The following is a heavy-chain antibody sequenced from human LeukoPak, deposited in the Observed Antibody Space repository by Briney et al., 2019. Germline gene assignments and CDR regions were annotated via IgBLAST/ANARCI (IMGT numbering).Heavy chain of an antibody. CDR2: IIPILGIA. J-gene: IGHJ6*03. D-gene: IGHD3-3*01. V-gene: IGHV1-69*02. Sequence: SSVKVSCKASVGTFSSYTISWVRQAPGQGLEWMGRIIPILGIANYAQKFQGRVTITADKSTSTAYMELSSLRSEDTAVYYCARGDDFWSGYYIGYYYYYMDVWGKGTTVTVSS. CDR3: ARGDDFWSGYYIGYYYYYMDV. CDR1: VGTFSSYT.